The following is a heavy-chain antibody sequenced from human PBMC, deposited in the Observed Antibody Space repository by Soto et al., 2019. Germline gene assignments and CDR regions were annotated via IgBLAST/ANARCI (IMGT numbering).Heavy chain of an antibody. CDR1: GGPLSSYA. CDR2: IIPIFGTA. V-gene: IGHV1-69*01. Sequence: GXSVKVACKAAGGPLSSYAISWGRQAPGQGLEWMGGIIPIFGTANYAQKFQGRVTITADESTSTAYMELSSLRSEDTAVYYCARVLYSGYEGYYYGMDVWGQGTTVTVSS. J-gene: IGHJ6*02. D-gene: IGHD5-12*01. CDR3: ARVLYSGYEGYYYGMDV.